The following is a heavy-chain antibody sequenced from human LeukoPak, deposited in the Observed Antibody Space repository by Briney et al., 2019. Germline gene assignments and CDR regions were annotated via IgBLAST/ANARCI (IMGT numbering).Heavy chain of an antibody. CDR1: GGSISSYY. CDR2: IYYSGST. Sequence: SETLSLTCTVSGGSISSYYWSWIRQPPGKGLEWIGYIYYSGSTNYNPSLKSRVTISVDTSKYQFSLKLSSVTAADTAVNYCARDTGSYSFDYWGQGTLVTVSS. CDR3: ARDTGSYSFDY. V-gene: IGHV4-59*01. D-gene: IGHD1-26*01. J-gene: IGHJ4*02.